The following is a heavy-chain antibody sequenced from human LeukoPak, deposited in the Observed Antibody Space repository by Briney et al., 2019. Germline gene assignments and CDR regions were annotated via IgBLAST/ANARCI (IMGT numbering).Heavy chain of an antibody. CDR1: GFSGSTSG. Sequence: PGGSLRLSCTVSGFSGSTSGMSWVRQAQGRGLKTISAISVEGESAYYADSVKGRFTISRDNSKNTLYLQMNSLRVEDTAVYFCAQGYGNGWYPHWGQGSLVSVSS. CDR2: ISVEGESA. V-gene: IGHV3-23*01. D-gene: IGHD6-19*01. J-gene: IGHJ4*02. CDR3: AQGYGNGWYPH.